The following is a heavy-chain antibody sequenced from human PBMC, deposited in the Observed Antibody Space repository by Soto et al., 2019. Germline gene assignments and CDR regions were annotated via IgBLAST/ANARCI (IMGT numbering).Heavy chain of an antibody. CDR1: GGSISSGAYY. V-gene: IGHV4-31*03. Sequence: QVQLQESGPGLVKPSQTLSLTCTVSGGSISSGAYYWSWIRQHPGKGLECIGYIYYSGSTYYNPSPKXRXTXXVDTSENQFSLKLSSVTAADTAVYYCARYGSGSYYPTTFDYWGQGTLVTVSS. CDR3: ARYGSGSYYPTTFDY. J-gene: IGHJ4*02. D-gene: IGHD3-10*01. CDR2: IYYSGST.